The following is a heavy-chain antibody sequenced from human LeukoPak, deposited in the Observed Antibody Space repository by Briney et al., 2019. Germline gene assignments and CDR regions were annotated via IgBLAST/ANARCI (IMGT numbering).Heavy chain of an antibody. Sequence: GGSLRLSCAASALTFSTYAMSWVRQAPGMGLEWVSGISGSGAGTYYADSVRGRFTISRDNSKNTLYLQMNSLRAEDTAVYYCSNLYSSNYWGQGTLVTVSS. D-gene: IGHD6-13*01. V-gene: IGHV3-23*01. CDR3: SNLYSSNY. J-gene: IGHJ4*02. CDR2: ISGSGAGT. CDR1: ALTFSTYA.